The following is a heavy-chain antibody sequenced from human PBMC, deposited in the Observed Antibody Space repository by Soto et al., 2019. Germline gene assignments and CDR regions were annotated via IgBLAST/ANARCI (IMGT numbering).Heavy chain of an antibody. D-gene: IGHD2-21*02. CDR2: IYYSGST. CDR1: GGSISSGDYY. Sequence: SETLSLTCTVSGGSISSGDYYWSWIRQPPGKGLEWIGYIYYSGSTYYNPSLKSRVTISVDTSKNQFSLKLSSVTAADTAVYYGARAMVVTQNWCDPWGKGTLVTVGS. J-gene: IGHJ5*02. CDR3: ARAMVVTQNWCDP. V-gene: IGHV4-30-4*01.